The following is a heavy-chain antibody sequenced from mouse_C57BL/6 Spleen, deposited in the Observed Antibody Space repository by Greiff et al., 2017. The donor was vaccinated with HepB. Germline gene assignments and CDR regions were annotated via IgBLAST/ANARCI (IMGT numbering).Heavy chain of an antibody. CDR1: GYTFTDYN. D-gene: IGHD1-1*01. J-gene: IGHJ1*03. CDR2: INPNNGGT. V-gene: IGHV1-18*01. Sequence: EVQLQQSGPELVKPGASVKIPCKASGYTFTDYNMDWVKQSHGKSLEWIGDINPNNGGTIYNQKFKGKATLTVDKSSSTAYMELRSLTSEDTAVYYCARNDGSSYDWYFDVWGTGTTVTVSS. CDR3: ARNDGSSYDWYFDV.